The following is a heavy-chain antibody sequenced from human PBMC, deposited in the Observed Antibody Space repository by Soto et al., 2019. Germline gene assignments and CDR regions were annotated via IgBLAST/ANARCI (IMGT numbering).Heavy chain of an antibody. V-gene: IGHV4-31*03. Sequence: QVQLQESGPGLVKPSQTLSLTCTVSGGSISSGGYYWSWIRQHPGKGLEWIGYIYYSGSTYYNPSLKSRVTISVATSKNQVSLKLSSVTAADTAVYYCARENRAMFHGDWFDPWGQGTLVTVSS. CDR1: GGSISSGGYY. D-gene: IGHD3-10*02. CDR3: ARENRAMFHGDWFDP. J-gene: IGHJ5*02. CDR2: IYYSGST.